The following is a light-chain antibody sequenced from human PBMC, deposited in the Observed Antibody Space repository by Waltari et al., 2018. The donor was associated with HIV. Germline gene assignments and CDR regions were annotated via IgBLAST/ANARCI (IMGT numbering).Light chain of an antibody. CDR3: QQYYSLPLT. Sequence: DIVMTQSPVSLAVSPGDRATFNCKSNQSLLYNSNNKNYLSWYQQKSGQPPKLLIYWASNRESGVPDRFRGSGSGTDFTLTINNLQAEDVAIYYCQQYYSLPLTFGGGTRVEIK. J-gene: IGKJ4*01. CDR2: WAS. V-gene: IGKV4-1*01. CDR1: QSLLYNSNNKNY.